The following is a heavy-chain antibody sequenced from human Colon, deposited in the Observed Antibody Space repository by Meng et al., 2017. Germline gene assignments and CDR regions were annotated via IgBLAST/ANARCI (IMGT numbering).Heavy chain of an antibody. D-gene: IGHD3/OR15-3a*01. CDR3: ARHISILGQRGFDY. Sequence: QVQLQESGPGLGKPPGTLSLTCAVSGGSISSNWWSWVRQPPGKGLEWIGEFFHTGRTNYDPSLKSRVTISVDKSNNQFSLKLTSVTAADTAVYYCARHISILGQRGFDYWGQGTLVTVSS. CDR2: FFHTGRT. CDR1: GGSISSNW. J-gene: IGHJ4*02. V-gene: IGHV4-4*03.